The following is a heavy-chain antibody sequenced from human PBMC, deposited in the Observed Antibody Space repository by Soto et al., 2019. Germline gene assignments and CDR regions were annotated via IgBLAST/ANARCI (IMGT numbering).Heavy chain of an antibody. D-gene: IGHD2-8*02. CDR3: ARQPVAPGLRFFDS. V-gene: IGHV4-4*08. Sequence: PSETLSLTCTVSGDSMNNYYWSWIRQTPGKGLEWIGYIFPTGATEYTPSLKSRITMSVDTSKSQFSLKVTTVTAADTAVYYCARQPVAPGLRFFDSWGQRTLVTVSS. CDR1: GDSMNNYY. CDR2: IFPTGAT. J-gene: IGHJ4*02.